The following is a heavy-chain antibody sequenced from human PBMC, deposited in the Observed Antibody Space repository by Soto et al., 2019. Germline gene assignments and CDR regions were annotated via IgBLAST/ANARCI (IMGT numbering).Heavy chain of an antibody. Sequence: SETLSLTCAVYGGSFSGYYWSWIRQPPGKGLEWIGEINHSGSTNYNPSLKSRATISVDTSKNQFSLKLSSVTAADTAVYYCARFYDSRWLAAFESWGQGTMVTVSS. J-gene: IGHJ3*02. CDR1: GGSFSGYY. V-gene: IGHV4-34*01. CDR3: ARFYDSRWLAAFES. D-gene: IGHD3-22*01. CDR2: INHSGST.